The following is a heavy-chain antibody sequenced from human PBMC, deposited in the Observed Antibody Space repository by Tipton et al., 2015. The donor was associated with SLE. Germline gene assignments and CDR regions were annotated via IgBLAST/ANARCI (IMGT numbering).Heavy chain of an antibody. CDR1: GFTFSDYY. CDR2: INHSGST. CDR3: ARGAGDYFDY. V-gene: IGHV4-34*01. Sequence: LRLSCAASGFTFSDYYMSWIRQPPGKGLEWIGEINHSGSTNYNPSLKSRVTISVDTSKNQFSLKLSSVTAADTAVYYCARGAGDYFDYWGQGTLVTVSS. D-gene: IGHD3-10*01. J-gene: IGHJ4*02.